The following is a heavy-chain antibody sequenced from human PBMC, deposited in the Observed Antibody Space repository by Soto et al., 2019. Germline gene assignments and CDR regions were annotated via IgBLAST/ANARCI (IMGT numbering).Heavy chain of an antibody. J-gene: IGHJ4*02. CDR1: GYTFTRYG. CDR2: TSADNGDT. D-gene: IGHD2-2*01. Sequence: VKLVQSGAEVKEPGASVKVSCKASGYTFTRYGFSWVRQAPGQGLEWMAWTSADNGDTNYAPKLQDRVTLTTDTSTGTAYMELRSLRSDDTAVYYCARDERGTCTSSSCYYFDYWGQGTLVTVSS. V-gene: IGHV1-18*04. CDR3: ARDERGTCTSSSCYYFDY.